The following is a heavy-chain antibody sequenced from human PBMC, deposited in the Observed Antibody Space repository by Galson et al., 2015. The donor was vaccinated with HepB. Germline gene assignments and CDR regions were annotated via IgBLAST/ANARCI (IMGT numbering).Heavy chain of an antibody. J-gene: IGHJ6*02. CDR1: GFSLSTSGMC. CDR3: ARGYSSSWYYYYGMDV. CDR2: IDWDDDK. Sequence: PALVKPTQTLTLTCTFSGFSLSTSGMCVSWIRQPPGKALEWLALIDWDDDKYYSTSLKTRLTISKDTSKNQVVLTMTNMDPVDTATYYCARGYSSSWYYYYGMDVWGQGTTVTVSS. V-gene: IGHV2-70*01. D-gene: IGHD6-13*01.